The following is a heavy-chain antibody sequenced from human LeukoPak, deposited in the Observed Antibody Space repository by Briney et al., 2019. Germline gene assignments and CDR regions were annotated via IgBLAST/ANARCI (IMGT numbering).Heavy chain of an antibody. Sequence: GESLKISCKGSGYSFTTYWITWVRQMPGKGLEWMGRTDPSDSYTNYSPSFQGHVSISADKSISTAYLQWSSLKASDTAIYYCARDANLKYLDNWGQGTLVTVSS. V-gene: IGHV5-10-1*01. CDR2: TDPSDSYT. J-gene: IGHJ4*02. CDR3: ARDANLKYLDN. D-gene: IGHD6-6*01. CDR1: GYSFTTYW.